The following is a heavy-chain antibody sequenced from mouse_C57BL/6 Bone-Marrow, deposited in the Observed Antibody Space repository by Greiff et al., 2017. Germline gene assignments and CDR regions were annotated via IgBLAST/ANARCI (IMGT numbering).Heavy chain of an antibody. CDR3: ARWDSSGYVY. Sequence: EVQLQQSGPELVKPGASVKISCKASGYSFTGYYMNWVKQSPEKSLEWIGEINPSTGGTTYNQKFKAKATLTVDKSSSTAYMQLKSLTSEDSAVYYCARWDSSGYVYWGQGTTLTVSS. CDR2: INPSTGGT. V-gene: IGHV1-42*01. J-gene: IGHJ2*01. D-gene: IGHD3-2*02. CDR1: GYSFTGYY.